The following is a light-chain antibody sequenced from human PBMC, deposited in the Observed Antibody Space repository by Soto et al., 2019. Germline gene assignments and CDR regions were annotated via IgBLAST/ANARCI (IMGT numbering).Light chain of an antibody. J-gene: IGLJ1*01. V-gene: IGLV2-23*02. CDR1: SSNVGSYKL. CDR2: EVN. Sequence: QSALTQPASVSGSPGQSITISCTGTSSNVGSYKLVSWYPQHPGKAPKLMIFEVNKRPSGGSNRFSGSKSGNTASLTISGLKVEDEADYYCCSSGGSPTYVFGTGTKLTVL. CDR3: CSSGGSPTYV.